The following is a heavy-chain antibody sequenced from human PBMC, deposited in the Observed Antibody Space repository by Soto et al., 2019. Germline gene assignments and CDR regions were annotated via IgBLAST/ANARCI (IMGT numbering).Heavy chain of an antibody. CDR1: GGSISSGGYS. J-gene: IGHJ6*02. D-gene: IGHD3-22*01. CDR3: ARTSYYDSSGYYNMDV. V-gene: IGHV4-30-2*01. Sequence: SETLSLTCAVSGGSISSGGYSWSWIRQPPGKGLEWIGYIYHSGSTYYNPSLKSRVTISVDRSKNQFSLKLSSVTAADTADYYCARTSYYDSSGYYNMDVWGQGTTVTVSS. CDR2: IYHSGST.